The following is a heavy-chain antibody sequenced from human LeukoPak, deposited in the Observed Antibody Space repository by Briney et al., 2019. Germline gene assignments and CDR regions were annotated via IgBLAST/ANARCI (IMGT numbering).Heavy chain of an antibody. Sequence: SETLSLTCTVSGDSISSYYWSWIRQPPGKGLEWIGYIYYSGSTNYNPSLKSRVTMSVDTSKNQFSLKLSSVTAADTAVYYCTRNVVPYGSGSSAIGYWGQGTLITVSS. CDR1: GDSISSYY. J-gene: IGHJ4*02. CDR2: IYYSGST. CDR3: TRNVVPYGSGSSAIGY. D-gene: IGHD3-10*01. V-gene: IGHV4-59*01.